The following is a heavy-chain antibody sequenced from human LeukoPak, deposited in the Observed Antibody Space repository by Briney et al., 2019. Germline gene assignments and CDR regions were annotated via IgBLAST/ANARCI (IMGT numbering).Heavy chain of an antibody. Sequence: PGGSLRLSCAASGFTFSNYWMHWVRQAPGKGLEWVANIRQDGGEIHYADSVKGRFSISRDNAKKSAYLQMNSLRAEDTAVYYCARALSAWGQGTLVTVSS. CDR2: IRQDGGEI. CDR3: ARALSA. D-gene: IGHD3-3*01. V-gene: IGHV3-7*03. J-gene: IGHJ4*02. CDR1: GFTFSNYW.